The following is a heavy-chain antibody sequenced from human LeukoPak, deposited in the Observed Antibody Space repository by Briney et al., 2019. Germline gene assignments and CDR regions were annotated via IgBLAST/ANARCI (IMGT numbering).Heavy chain of an antibody. Sequence: GGSLRLSCAASGFTFSSYWMSWVRQAPGKGREWGSSISSSSSYIYYADSVKGRFTISRDNAKNSLYLKMNSLRAEDTAVYYCARVSAEQVVTAILGRIDYWGRGTLVTVSS. D-gene: IGHD2-21*02. CDR2: ISSSSSYI. CDR1: GFTFSSYW. J-gene: IGHJ4*02. CDR3: ARVSAEQVVTAILGRIDY. V-gene: IGHV3-21*01.